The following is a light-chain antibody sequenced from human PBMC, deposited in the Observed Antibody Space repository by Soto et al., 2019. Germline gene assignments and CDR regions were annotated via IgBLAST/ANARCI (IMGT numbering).Light chain of an antibody. J-gene: IGKJ3*01. CDR2: AAS. CDR3: LQHNTFPFT. Sequence: DIPMTQSPSSLSASVGDRVTITCRASQGISAFLAWFQQKPGKAPKRLIYAASSLESGVPSRFSGSGSGTEFTLTISSLQPEDFATSYCLQHNTFPFTFGPGTKVDIK. V-gene: IGKV1-17*01. CDR1: QGISAF.